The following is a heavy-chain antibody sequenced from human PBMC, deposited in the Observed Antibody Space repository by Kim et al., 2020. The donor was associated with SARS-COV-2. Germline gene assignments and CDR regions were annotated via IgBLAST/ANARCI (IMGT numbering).Heavy chain of an antibody. Sequence: YADSVKGRFTISRDNSKNTLYLQMNSLGAEDTAVYYCAKDAGDYYYGMDVWGQGTTVTVSS. CDR3: AKDAGDYYYGMDV. V-gene: IGHV3-33*06. J-gene: IGHJ6*02.